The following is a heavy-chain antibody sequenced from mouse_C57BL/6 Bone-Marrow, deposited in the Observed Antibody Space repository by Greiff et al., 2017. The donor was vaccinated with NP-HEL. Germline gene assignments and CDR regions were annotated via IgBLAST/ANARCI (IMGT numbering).Heavy chain of an antibody. V-gene: IGHV1-4*01. J-gene: IGHJ1*03. CDR1: GYTFTSYT. CDR2: INPSSGYT. CDR3: ATYYYGSSPGWYFDV. D-gene: IGHD1-1*01. Sequence: QVQLKQSGAELARPGASVKMSCKASGYTFTSYTMHWVKQRPGQGLEWIGYINPSSGYTKYNQKFKDKATLTADKSSSTAYMQLSSLTSEDSAVYYCATYYYGSSPGWYFDVWGTGTTVTVSS.